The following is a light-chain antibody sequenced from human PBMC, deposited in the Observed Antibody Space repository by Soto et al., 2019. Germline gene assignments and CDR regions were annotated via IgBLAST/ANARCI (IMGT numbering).Light chain of an antibody. J-gene: IGLJ1*01. CDR1: SSDVGGYNY. CDR3: SSYTSSSTPYV. Sequence: QSALTQPASVSGSPGQSITISCTGTSSDVGGYNYVSWFQQHPGKAPKLMISDVSNRPSGVSNRFSGSKSGSTASLTISGLQAEDEADYYCSSYTSSSTPYVFGAGTKVTVL. CDR2: DVS. V-gene: IGLV2-14*01.